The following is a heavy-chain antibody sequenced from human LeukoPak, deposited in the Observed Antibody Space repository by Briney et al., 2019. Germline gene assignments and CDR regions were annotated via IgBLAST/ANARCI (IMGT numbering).Heavy chain of an antibody. CDR1: GGTFSSHA. CDR2: INPIFHTA. CDR3: RRGITTGEFDY. D-gene: IGHD4-11*01. Sequence: ASVKVSCKASGGTFSSHAISWVRQAPGQGLEWMGVINPIFHTATYAKKFQGRITITKDESMSTASMDLSSLISDDSAYFCWRRGITTGEFDYWGQGTLVTVSS. J-gene: IGHJ4*02. V-gene: IGHV1-69*05.